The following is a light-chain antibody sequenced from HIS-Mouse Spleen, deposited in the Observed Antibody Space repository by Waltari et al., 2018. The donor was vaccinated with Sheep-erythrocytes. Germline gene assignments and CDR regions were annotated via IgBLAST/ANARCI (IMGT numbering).Light chain of an antibody. CDR1: SSDVGSYNL. J-gene: IGLJ3*02. V-gene: IGLV2-23*01. CDR2: EGS. Sequence: QSALTQPASVSGSPGQSITISCNGTSSDVGSYNLVSWYQQHPGKAPKLMIYEGSKRPSGVSNRFSGSKSGNTASLTISGLQAEDEADYYGCSYAGSSTPWV. CDR3: CSYAGSSTPWV.